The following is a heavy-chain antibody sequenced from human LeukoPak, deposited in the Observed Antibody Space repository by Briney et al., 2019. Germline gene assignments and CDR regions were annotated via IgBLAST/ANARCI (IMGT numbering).Heavy chain of an antibody. V-gene: IGHV4-34*01. J-gene: IGHJ3*02. Sequence: SETLSLTCAVYGGSFSGYYWSWIRQPPGKGLEWIGEINHSGSTNYNPSLKSRVTISVDTSKNQFSLKLSSVTAADTAVYYCARGRGLGIDYDSSGYWAPGAFDIWGQGTMVTVSS. CDR2: INHSGST. CDR1: GGSFSGYY. CDR3: ARGRGLGIDYDSSGYWAPGAFDI. D-gene: IGHD3-22*01.